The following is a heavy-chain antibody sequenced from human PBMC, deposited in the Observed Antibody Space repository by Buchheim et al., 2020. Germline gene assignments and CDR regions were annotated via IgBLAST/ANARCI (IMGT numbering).Heavy chain of an antibody. CDR1: GGSISSSNW. J-gene: IGHJ6*02. D-gene: IGHD3-3*01. CDR3: ARTTTTYDFWSGYYYYYYYGMDV. V-gene: IGHV4-4*02. CDR2: IYHSGST. Sequence: QVQLQESGPGLVKPSGTLSLTCAVSGGSISSSNWWSWVRQPPGKGLEWIGEIYHSGSTNYNPSLKSRVTISVDKSKNQFSLKLSSVTAADTAVYYCARTTTTYDFWSGYYYYYYYGMDVWGQGTT.